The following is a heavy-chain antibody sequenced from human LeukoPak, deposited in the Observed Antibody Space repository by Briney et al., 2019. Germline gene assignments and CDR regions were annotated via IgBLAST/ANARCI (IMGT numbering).Heavy chain of an antibody. CDR3: AKGIVGDYYDSSGYYYSIGFDY. D-gene: IGHD3-22*01. Sequence: GGSLRLSCAASGFTFSSYAMSWVRQAPGKGLEWVSVISGSGGSTYYADPVKGRFTISRDNSKNTLYLQMNSLRAEDTAVYYCAKGIVGDYYDSSGYYYSIGFDYWGQGTLVTVSS. J-gene: IGHJ4*02. CDR1: GFTFSSYA. V-gene: IGHV3-23*01. CDR2: ISGSGGST.